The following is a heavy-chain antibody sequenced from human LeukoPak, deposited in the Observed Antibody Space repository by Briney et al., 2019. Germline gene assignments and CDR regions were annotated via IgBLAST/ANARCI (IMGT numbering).Heavy chain of an antibody. CDR1: GFTFSSYA. Sequence: GGSLRLACAASGFTFSSYAMNWVRQAPGKGLEWVSSISSSSSYIYYADSVKGRFTISRDNAKNSLYLQMNSLRAEDTAVYYCASYDSSRTKDRWGQGTLVTVSS. CDR2: ISSSSSYI. J-gene: IGHJ4*02. D-gene: IGHD3-22*01. CDR3: ASYDSSRTKDR. V-gene: IGHV3-21*01.